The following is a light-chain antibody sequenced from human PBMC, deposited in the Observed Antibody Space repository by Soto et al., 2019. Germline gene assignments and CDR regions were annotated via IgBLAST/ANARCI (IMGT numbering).Light chain of an antibody. Sequence: DIVLRQSPGTLALSPGARATLSCRASQSVSISYLAWYQQKPDQAPTLLIYGASSRATGIPDRLSGSGSGTDFTLTISRLEPEDFAVYYCQQYSSSPGTVGQGTKV. J-gene: IGKJ1*01. CDR3: QQYSSSPGT. CDR2: GAS. CDR1: QSVSISY. V-gene: IGKV3-20*01.